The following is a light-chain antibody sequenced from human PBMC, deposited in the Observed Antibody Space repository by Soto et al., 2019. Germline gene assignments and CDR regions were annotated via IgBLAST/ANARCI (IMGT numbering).Light chain of an antibody. V-gene: IGKV3-15*01. CDR1: QSLGSN. CDR3: QQYNNWPPMYT. J-gene: IGKJ2*01. Sequence: EIVMTQSPATLSVSPGERATLSCRASQSLGSNLAWYQQKPGQAPRLLIYGASTRATGIPARFSGSGSGTEFNLTISSLQSEDFAVYYCQQYNNWPPMYTFGQGTKLEIK. CDR2: GAS.